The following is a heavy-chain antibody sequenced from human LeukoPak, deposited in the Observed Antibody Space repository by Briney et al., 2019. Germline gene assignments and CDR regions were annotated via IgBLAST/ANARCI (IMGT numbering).Heavy chain of an antibody. CDR2: IYTTGST. CDR3: ARLRAEMATITDDAFDI. V-gene: IGHV4-4*09. Sequence: SETLPLTFTVTGSSIGTYSWSWIRQHPGRGVEWVGYIYTTGSTHYNPSLNCRVTMSLDTSKNQISLWLSSVTAADSAVFYCARLRAEMATITDDAFDIWGQGTMVTVSS. J-gene: IGHJ3*02. CDR1: GSSIGTYS. D-gene: IGHD5-24*01.